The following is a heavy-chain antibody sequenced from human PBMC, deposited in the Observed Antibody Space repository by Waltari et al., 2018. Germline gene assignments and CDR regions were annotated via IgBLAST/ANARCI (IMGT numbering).Heavy chain of an antibody. D-gene: IGHD3-22*01. CDR1: GFTFSSYA. Sequence: EVQLLESGGGLVQPGGSLRLSCAASGFTFSSYAMSWVRQGPGEGLEWVSAISGSGGSTYYADSVKGRFTISRDNSKNTLYLQMNSLRAEDTAVYYCAKDRGLEFDSSGYYYDYWGQGTLVTISS. CDR3: AKDRGLEFDSSGYYYDY. CDR2: ISGSGGST. V-gene: IGHV3-23*01. J-gene: IGHJ4*02.